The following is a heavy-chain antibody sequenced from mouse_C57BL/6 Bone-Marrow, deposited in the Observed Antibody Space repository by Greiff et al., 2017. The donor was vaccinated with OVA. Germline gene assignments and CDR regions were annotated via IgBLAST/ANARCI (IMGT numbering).Heavy chain of an antibody. J-gene: IGHJ2*01. V-gene: IGHV14-4*01. CDR3: TSYGNFDY. CDR2: IDPENGDT. Sequence: VQLQQSGAELVRPGASVKLSCTASGFNIKDDYMHWVKQRPEHGLEWIGWIDPENGDTEYASKFQGKATITADTPSNTAYLQLSSLTSEDTAVYYCTSYGNFDYWGQGTTLTVSS. D-gene: IGHD2-1*01. CDR1: GFNIKDDY.